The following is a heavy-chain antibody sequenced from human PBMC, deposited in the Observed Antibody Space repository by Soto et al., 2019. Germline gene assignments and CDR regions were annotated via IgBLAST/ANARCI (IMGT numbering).Heavy chain of an antibody. CDR3: VRSPKIGVRGAF. CDR1: GFSFSAYN. Sequence: GGSLRLSCIGSGFSFSAYNMNWVRQAPGKGLEWVSSIKVGSSRVYQPDSMKGRFTISRDDARNSVYLQINSLRAEDTALYFCVRSPKIGVRGAFWGRGTQVTVSS. J-gene: IGHJ1*01. V-gene: IGHV3-21*01. CDR2: IKVGSSRV. D-gene: IGHD3-16*01.